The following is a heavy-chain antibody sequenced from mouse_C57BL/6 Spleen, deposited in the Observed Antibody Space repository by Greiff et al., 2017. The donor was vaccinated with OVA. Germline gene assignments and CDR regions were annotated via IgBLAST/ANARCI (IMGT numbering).Heavy chain of an antibody. CDR3: ARGVYYDYDGNFDV. CDR1: GYTLTSYW. J-gene: IGHJ1*03. D-gene: IGHD2-4*01. V-gene: IGHV1-53*01. CDR2: INPSNGGT. Sequence: VQLQQPGPELVKPGASVKLSCKASGYTLTSYWMHWVKQRPGQGLEWIGNINPSNGGTNYNEKLKSKATLTVDKSSSTAYMQLSSLTSEDSAVYYCARGVYYDYDGNFDVWGTGTTVTVSS.